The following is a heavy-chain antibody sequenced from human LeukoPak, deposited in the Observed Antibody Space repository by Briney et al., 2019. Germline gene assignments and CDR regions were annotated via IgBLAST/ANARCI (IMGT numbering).Heavy chain of an antibody. J-gene: IGHJ4*02. CDR1: GFTVSRNY. D-gene: IGHD6-13*01. CDR2: IYSGGST. Sequence: GGSLRLSCAASGFTVSRNYMTWVRQAPGKGLEWVSVIYSGGSTYYADSVKGRFTISRDTSKNTVYLQMNSLRDEDTAIYYRARDRPAGSVDYWGQGTLVTVSS. CDR3: ARDRPAGSVDY. V-gene: IGHV3-66*01.